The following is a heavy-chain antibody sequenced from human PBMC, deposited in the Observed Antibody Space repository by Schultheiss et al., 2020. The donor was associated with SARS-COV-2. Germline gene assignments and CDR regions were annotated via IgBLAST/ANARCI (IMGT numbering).Heavy chain of an antibody. CDR1: GFTFSSYA. J-gene: IGHJ4*02. D-gene: IGHD1-26*01. CDR3: TTFMSRGSRPLDY. Sequence: GGSLRLSCAASGFTFSSYAMSWVRQAPGKGLEWVGRIKSKTDGGTTDYAAPVKGRFTISRDDSKNTLYLQMNSLKTEDTAVYYCTTFMSRGSRPLDYWGQGTLVTVSS. CDR2: IKSKTDGGTT. V-gene: IGHV3-15*01.